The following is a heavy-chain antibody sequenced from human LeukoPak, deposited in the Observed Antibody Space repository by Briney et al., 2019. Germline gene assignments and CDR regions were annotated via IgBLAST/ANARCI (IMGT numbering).Heavy chain of an antibody. CDR3: ARVGYCSHGSCLRLDWYFDL. J-gene: IGHJ2*01. V-gene: IGHV4-59*01. D-gene: IGHD2-15*01. CDR1: GASISSYY. Sequence: SETLSLTCTVSGASISSYYWSWIRQPPGKGLEWIGYIYYSGTTNYNPSLKSRVTMSLDTSKNQFSLKLSSATAADTAVYYCARVGYCSHGSCLRLDWYFDLWGRGTLVTVSS. CDR2: IYYSGTT.